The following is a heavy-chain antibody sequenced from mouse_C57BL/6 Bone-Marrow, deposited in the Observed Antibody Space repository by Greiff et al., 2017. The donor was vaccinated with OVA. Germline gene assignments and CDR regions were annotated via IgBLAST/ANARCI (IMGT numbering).Heavy chain of an antibody. CDR3: AMAPYDGYQFSWYFDV. D-gene: IGHD2-3*01. CDR1: GYTFTSYW. J-gene: IGHJ1*03. CDR2: IHPSDSDT. Sequence: QVQLKQPGAELVKPGASVKVSCKASGYTFTSYWMHWVKQRPGQGLEWIGRIHPSDSDTNYNQKFKGKATLTVDKSSSTAYMQLSSLTSEDSAVYYCAMAPYDGYQFSWYFDVWGTGTTVTVSS. V-gene: IGHV1-74*01.